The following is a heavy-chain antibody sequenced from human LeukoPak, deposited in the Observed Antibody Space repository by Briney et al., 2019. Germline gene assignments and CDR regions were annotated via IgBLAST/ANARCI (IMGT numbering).Heavy chain of an antibody. CDR1: GYTFTGYY. CDR2: INPNSGGT. V-gene: IGHV1-2*02. CDR3: AREEVVVVPAAAYFDY. J-gene: IGHJ4*02. Sequence: GASVKVSCKASGYTFTGYYMHWMRQAPGQGLEWMGWINPNSGGTNYAQKFQGRVTMTRDTSISTAYMELSRLRSDDTAVYYCAREEVVVVPAAAYFDYWGQGTLVTVSS. D-gene: IGHD2-2*01.